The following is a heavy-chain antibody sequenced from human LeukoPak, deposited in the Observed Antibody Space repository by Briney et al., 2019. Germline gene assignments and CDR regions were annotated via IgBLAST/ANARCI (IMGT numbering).Heavy chain of an antibody. CDR3: TRDRGAYNLYDY. CDR2: IRSKAYGETA. J-gene: IGHJ4*02. Sequence: GGSLRLSCVASGFTFSNYWMHWVRQPPGKGLEWVGFIRSKAYGETADYAASVKGRFTISRDDSKAIAYLQMNSLKTEDTAVYHCTRDRGAYNLYDYWGQGTLVTVSS. CDR1: GFTFSNYW. D-gene: IGHD1-1*01. V-gene: IGHV3-49*04.